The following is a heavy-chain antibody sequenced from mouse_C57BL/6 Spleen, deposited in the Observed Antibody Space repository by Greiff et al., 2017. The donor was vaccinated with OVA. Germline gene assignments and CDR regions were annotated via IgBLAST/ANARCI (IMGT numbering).Heavy chain of an antibody. V-gene: IGHV1-52*01. Sequence: QVQLKESGAELVRPGSSVKLSCKASGYTFTSYWMHWVKQRPIQGLAWIGNIDPSDSETHYNQKFKDKATLTVDKSSSTAYMQLSSLTSEDSAVDYCARSGYSNYDWYFDVWGTGTTVTVSS. CDR1: GYTFTSYW. CDR3: ARSGYSNYDWYFDV. CDR2: IDPSDSET. D-gene: IGHD2-5*01. J-gene: IGHJ1*03.